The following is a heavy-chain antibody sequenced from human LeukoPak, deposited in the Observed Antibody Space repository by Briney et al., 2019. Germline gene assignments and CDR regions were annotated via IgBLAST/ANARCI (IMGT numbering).Heavy chain of an antibody. D-gene: IGHD6-19*01. V-gene: IGHV1-2*02. CDR3: ARVGSSGWYVHPTLDY. CDR1: GYTFTGYY. Sequence: ASVKVSCKASGYTFTGYYMHWVRLAPGQGLEWMGWINPNSGDTNYAQKFQGRVTVARDTSISTAYMELSRLRSDDTAVYYCARVGSSGWYVHPTLDYWGQGTLVTVSS. CDR2: INPNSGDT. J-gene: IGHJ4*02.